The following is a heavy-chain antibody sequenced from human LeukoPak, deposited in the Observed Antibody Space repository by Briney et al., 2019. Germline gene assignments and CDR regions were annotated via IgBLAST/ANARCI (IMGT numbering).Heavy chain of an antibody. CDR3: AKGFPWRGSGKNSGGDYYMDV. V-gene: IGHV3-23*01. CDR2: ISTSGDST. CDR1: GFTFSNFA. J-gene: IGHJ6*03. Sequence: GGSLRLSCAASGFTFSNFAMSWVRQAPGKGLEWVSTISTSGDSTHYPDSVRGRFTISRDNSKNTLYLQMNSLRAEDTAVYYCAKGFPWRGSGKNSGGDYYMDVWGKGTTVTVSS. D-gene: IGHD3-10*01.